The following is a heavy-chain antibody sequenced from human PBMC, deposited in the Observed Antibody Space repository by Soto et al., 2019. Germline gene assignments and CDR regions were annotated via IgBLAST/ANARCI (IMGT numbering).Heavy chain of an antibody. CDR3: ARGYYDILTGPEYYCDY. CDR1: GYTFTSYD. J-gene: IGHJ4*02. D-gene: IGHD3-9*01. Sequence: QVQLVQSGAEVKKPGASVKVSCKASGYTFTSYDINWVRQATGQGLESMGWMNPNSGNTGYAQKFQGRGTMTRNTSISTAYMELSSLRAEDTAVYYCARGYYDILTGPEYYCDYWGQGTLVTVSS. V-gene: IGHV1-8*01. CDR2: MNPNSGNT.